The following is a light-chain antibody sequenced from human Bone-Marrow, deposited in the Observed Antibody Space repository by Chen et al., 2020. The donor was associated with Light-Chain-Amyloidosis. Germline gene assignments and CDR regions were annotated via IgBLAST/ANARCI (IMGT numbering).Light chain of an antibody. V-gene: IGLV3-25*03. CDR3: QSADSSVTYEVI. J-gene: IGLJ2*01. Sequence: SYELTQPPSVSVAPGQTARITCSGDDLPTKYAYWYQQKPVQAPGLVIHRDTERPSGIAERFSGSSSGTTATLTISGVQAEDEADYHCQSADSSVTYEVIFGGVIKLTVL. CDR1: DLPTKY. CDR2: RDT.